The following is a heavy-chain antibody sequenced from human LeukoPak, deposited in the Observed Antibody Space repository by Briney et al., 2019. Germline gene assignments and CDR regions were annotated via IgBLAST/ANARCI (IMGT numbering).Heavy chain of an antibody. CDR3: ATLSPYVWGSYRYS. D-gene: IGHD3-16*01. CDR2: INHSGST. Sequence: SGTLSLTCAVYGGSFSGYYWSWIRQPPGKGLEWIGEINHSGSTNYNPSLKSRVTISVDTSKNQFSLKLSSVTAADTAVYYCATLSPYVWGSYRYSWGQGTLVTVSS. CDR1: GGSFSGYY. V-gene: IGHV4-34*01. J-gene: IGHJ4*02.